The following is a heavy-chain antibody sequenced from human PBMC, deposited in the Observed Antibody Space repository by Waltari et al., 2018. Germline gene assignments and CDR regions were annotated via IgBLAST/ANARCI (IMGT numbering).Heavy chain of an antibody. Sequence: QLQLQESGPGLVKPSETLSLTCTVSGGPISSSSYYWGWLRQPPGKGLEWIGSIYYSGSTYYNPSLKSRVTISVDTSKNQFSLKLSSVTAADTAVYYCARQRTYYYGSGSRGLDYWGQGTLVTVSS. CDR3: ARQRTYYYGSGSRGLDY. CDR2: IYYSGST. J-gene: IGHJ4*02. D-gene: IGHD3-10*01. V-gene: IGHV4-39*01. CDR1: GGPISSSSYY.